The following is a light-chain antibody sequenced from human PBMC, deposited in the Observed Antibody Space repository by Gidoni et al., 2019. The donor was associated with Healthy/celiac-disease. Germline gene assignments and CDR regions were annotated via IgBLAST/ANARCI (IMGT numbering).Light chain of an antibody. CDR2: GAS. CDR1: QSVSSSY. J-gene: IGKJ2*01. V-gene: IGKV3-20*01. Sequence: PGERATLSCRASQSVSSSYLAWYQQKPGQAPRLLIYGASSRATGIPDRFSGSGSGTDFTLTISRLEPEDFAVYYCQQYGSSPMYTFGQGTKLEIK. CDR3: QQYGSSPMYT.